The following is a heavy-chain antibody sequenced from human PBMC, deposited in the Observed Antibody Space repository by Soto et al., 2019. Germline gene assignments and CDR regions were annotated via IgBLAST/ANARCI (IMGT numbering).Heavy chain of an antibody. V-gene: IGHV4-4*07. D-gene: IGHD3-10*01. CDR3: AREWGWFGELCPVDYYYGMDV. J-gene: IGHJ6*02. CDR1: SGSISSYY. CDR2: IYTSGST. Sequence: WETLSLTCTVSSGSISSYYWSWIRQPAGKGLEWIGRIYTSGSTNYNPSLKSRVTMSVDTSKNQFSLKLSSVTAADTAVYYCAREWGWFGELCPVDYYYGMDVWGQGTTVTVSS.